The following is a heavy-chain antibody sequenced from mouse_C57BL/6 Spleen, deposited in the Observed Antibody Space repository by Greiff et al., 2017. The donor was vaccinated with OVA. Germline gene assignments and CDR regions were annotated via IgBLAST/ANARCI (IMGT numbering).Heavy chain of an antibody. J-gene: IGHJ4*01. CDR1: GFSLTSYG. D-gene: IGHD2-4*01. CDR3: ATSYDYDVDYYAMDY. V-gene: IGHV2-2*01. Sequence: QVQLKQSGPGLVQPSQSLSITCTVSGFSLTSYGVHWVRQSPGKGLEWLGVIWSGGSTDYNAAFISRLSISKDNSKSQVFFKMNSLQADDTAIYYCATSYDYDVDYYAMDYWGQGTSVTVSS. CDR2: IWSGGST.